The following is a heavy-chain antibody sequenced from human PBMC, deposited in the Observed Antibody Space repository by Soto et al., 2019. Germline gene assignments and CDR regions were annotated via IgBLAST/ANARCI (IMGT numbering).Heavy chain of an antibody. CDR2: IYYSGST. CDR1: GGSISSSSYY. V-gene: IGHV4-39*01. Sequence: SETLSLTCTVSGGSISSSSYYWGWIRQPPGKGLEWIGSIYYSGSTYYNPSLKSRVTISVDTSKNQFSLKLSSVTAADTAVYYCARQRGSYNYYYYGMDVWGQGTTVTVSS. J-gene: IGHJ6*02. D-gene: IGHD3-10*01. CDR3: ARQRGSYNYYYYGMDV.